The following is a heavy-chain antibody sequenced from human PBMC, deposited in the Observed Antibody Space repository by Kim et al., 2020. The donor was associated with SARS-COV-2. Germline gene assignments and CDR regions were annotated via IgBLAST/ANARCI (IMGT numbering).Heavy chain of an antibody. CDR1: GGTFSSYA. CDR3: ARDGRAAAVPGPPKYGMDV. J-gene: IGHJ6*02. V-gene: IGHV1-69*04. CDR2: IIPILGIA. D-gene: IGHD6-13*01. Sequence: SVKVSCKASGGTFSSYAISWVRQAPGQGLEWMGRIIPILGIANYAQKFQGRVTITADKSTSTAYMELSSLRSEDTAVYYCARDGRAAAVPGPPKYGMDVWGQGTTVTVSS.